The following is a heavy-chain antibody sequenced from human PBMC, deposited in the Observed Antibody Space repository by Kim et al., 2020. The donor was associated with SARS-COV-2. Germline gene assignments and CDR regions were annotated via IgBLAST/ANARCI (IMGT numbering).Heavy chain of an antibody. Sequence: GGSLRLSCAASGLTLSTYAMNWVRQAPGKGLEWVSTIRGVTAATFYADSVKGRFTISRDNSQNTVYLQMNSLRAEDTAIYYCVKRLAPTALDVCGQGTT. J-gene: IGHJ6*02. V-gene: IGHV3-23*01. CDR2: IRGVTAAT. CDR3: VKRLAPTALDV. CDR1: GLTLSTYA.